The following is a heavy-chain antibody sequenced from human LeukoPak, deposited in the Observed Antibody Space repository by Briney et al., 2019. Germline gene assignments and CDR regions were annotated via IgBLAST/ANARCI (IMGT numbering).Heavy chain of an antibody. V-gene: IGHV3-30*02. J-gene: IGHJ4*02. CDR3: AKAIGRIGIRNSGSYPSDY. D-gene: IGHD1-26*01. CDR1: GFTFSSYG. CDR2: IRYDGSNK. Sequence: GGSLGLSCAASGFTFSSYGMHWVRQAPGKGLEWVAFIRYDGSNKYYADSVKGRFTISRDNSKNTLYLQMNSLRAEDTAVYYCAKAIGRIGIRNSGSYPSDYWGQGTLVTVSS.